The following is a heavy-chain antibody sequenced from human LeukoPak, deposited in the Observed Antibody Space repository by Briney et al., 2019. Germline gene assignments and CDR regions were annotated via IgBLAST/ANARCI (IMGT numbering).Heavy chain of an antibody. V-gene: IGHV5-51*01. CDR1: GYIFTTYW. D-gene: IGHD6-13*01. J-gene: IGHJ4*02. CDR2: IYPGDSDP. Sequence: GESLKISRKGSGYIFTTYWIGWVRQMPGNGLEWMGIIYPGDSDPRYSPSFQGQVTISADKSISTAYLQWSSLKASDSAMYYCVRHGLGSSWFGFDYWGQGTLVTVSS. CDR3: VRHGLGSSWFGFDY.